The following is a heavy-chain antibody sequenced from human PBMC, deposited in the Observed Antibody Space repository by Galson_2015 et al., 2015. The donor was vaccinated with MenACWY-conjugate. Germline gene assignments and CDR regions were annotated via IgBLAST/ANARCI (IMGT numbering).Heavy chain of an antibody. CDR1: GFTFTGYE. CDR3: ARVGTWIHQYFYYMDV. J-gene: IGHJ6*03. Sequence: LRLSCAASGFTFTGYEFNWVRQAPGKGLEWLSYISKSGSPIFYADSVKGRFTISRDNTKKSLFLQMNSLRAGDTGVYYCARVGTWIHQYFYYMDVWGKGTAATVSS. CDR2: ISKSGSPI. V-gene: IGHV3-48*03. D-gene: IGHD5-18*01.